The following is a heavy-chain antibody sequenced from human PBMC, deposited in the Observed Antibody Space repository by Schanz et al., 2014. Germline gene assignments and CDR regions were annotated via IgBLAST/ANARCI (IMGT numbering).Heavy chain of an antibody. D-gene: IGHD7-27*01. CDR2: ISYDGSFK. CDR3: ARELPGVVAFDF. Sequence: VHLVESGGGLVQPGGSLRLSCAASGFTFSSYAMSWVRQAPGKGLEWVAVISYDGSFKNYADSVRGRITMSRDNSKNTMYLQINNLRADDTAVYYCARELPGVVAFDFWGQGTMVTVSS. V-gene: IGHV3-33*08. CDR1: GFTFSSYA. J-gene: IGHJ3*01.